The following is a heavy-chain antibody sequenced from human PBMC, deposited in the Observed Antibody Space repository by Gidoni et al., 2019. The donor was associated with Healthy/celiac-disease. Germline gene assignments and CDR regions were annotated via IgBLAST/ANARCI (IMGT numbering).Heavy chain of an antibody. CDR2: ISSSSSYI. D-gene: IGHD3-22*01. V-gene: IGHV3-21*01. CDR1: GFTFSSYS. CDR3: ARDSARGGSSGYYRDAFDI. J-gene: IGHJ3*02. Sequence: EVQLVESGGGLVKPGGSLRLSCAASGFTFSSYSMNWVRQAPGKGLEWVSSISSSSSYIYYADSVKGRFTISRDNAKNSLYLQMNSLRAEDTAVYYCARDSARGGSSGYYRDAFDIWGQGTMVTVSS.